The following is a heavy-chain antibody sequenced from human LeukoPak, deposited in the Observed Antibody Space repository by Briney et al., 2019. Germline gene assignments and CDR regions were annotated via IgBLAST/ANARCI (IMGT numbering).Heavy chain of an antibody. Sequence: GRSLRLSCSASGFTFSNYAMHWVRQAPGKGLEYVSDISSNGGITYYADSVKGRFTISRDNAKNSLYLQMNSLRAEDTAVYYCASSVGYCTNGVCFNWFDPWGQGTLVTVSS. V-gene: IGHV3-64*04. CDR2: ISSNGGIT. J-gene: IGHJ5*02. CDR1: GFTFSNYA. CDR3: ASSVGYCTNGVCFNWFDP. D-gene: IGHD2-8*01.